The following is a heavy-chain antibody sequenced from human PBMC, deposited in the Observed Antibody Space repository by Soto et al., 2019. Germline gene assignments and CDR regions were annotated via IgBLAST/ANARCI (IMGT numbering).Heavy chain of an antibody. Sequence: EVQLVESGGGLVQPGGSLRLSCAASGFTVSANYMTWVRQAPGKGLEWVSIIYSGGSTYYADSVKGRFTISRDNSNNTLYLQMYSLRAEDTAVYYCARGRWFDPWGQGTLVTVSS. V-gene: IGHV3-66*01. CDR3: ARGRWFDP. CDR2: IYSGGST. J-gene: IGHJ5*02. CDR1: GFTVSANY.